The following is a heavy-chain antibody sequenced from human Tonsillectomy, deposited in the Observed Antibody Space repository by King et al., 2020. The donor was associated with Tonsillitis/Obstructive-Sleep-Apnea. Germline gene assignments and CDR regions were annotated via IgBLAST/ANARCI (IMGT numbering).Heavy chain of an antibody. Sequence: VQLPQWGAGLLKPSETLSLTCAVYGGSFSGYYWSWIRQPPGKGLEWIGEINHSGSTNYNPSLKSRVTISVDTSKNQFSLKLSSVTAADTAVYYCASGRRDIVVVVAASHMDVWAKGPRSPSP. CDR1: GGSFSGYY. CDR3: ASGRRDIVVVVAASHMDV. V-gene: IGHV4-34*01. D-gene: IGHD2-15*01. CDR2: INHSGST. J-gene: IGHJ6*03.